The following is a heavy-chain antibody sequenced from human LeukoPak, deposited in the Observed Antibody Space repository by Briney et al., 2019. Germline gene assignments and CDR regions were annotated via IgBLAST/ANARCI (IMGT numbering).Heavy chain of an antibody. Sequence: SETLSLTCTVSGGSISFYSWSWIRQPAGRGQEWIGRIHTSGSTNYNPSLKSRVTMSVDTSQNQFSLQMSSVTAADTAVYYCARSYSNSWYFDSWGQGTLVTVSS. D-gene: IGHD6-13*01. CDR2: IHTSGST. CDR3: ARSYSNSWYFDS. CDR1: GGSISFYS. J-gene: IGHJ4*02. V-gene: IGHV4-4*07.